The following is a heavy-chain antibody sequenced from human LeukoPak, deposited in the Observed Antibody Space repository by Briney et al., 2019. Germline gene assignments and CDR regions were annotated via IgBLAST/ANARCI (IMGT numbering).Heavy chain of an antibody. J-gene: IGHJ4*02. V-gene: IGHV1-69*01. CDR1: RGTFISYA. CDR2: IIPIFGAA. Sequence: ASVKVSCKASRGTFISYAISWVRQAPRQGREWMGGIIPIFGAANYAHKFQGRVTITADESTSTAYRELSSLRSEDTAVYYCARVWVTTGLDYWGQGTLVTVSS. CDR3: ARVWVTTGLDY. D-gene: IGHD4-17*01.